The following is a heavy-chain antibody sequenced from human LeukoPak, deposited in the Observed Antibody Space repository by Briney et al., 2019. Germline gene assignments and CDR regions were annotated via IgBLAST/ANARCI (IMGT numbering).Heavy chain of an antibody. Sequence: GGSLRLSCAASGFTFSSYGMHWVRQAPGKGLEWVAVISYDGSNKYYADCVKGRFTISRDNSKNTLYLQMNSLRAEDTAVYYCAILDLRFLEWLSSPAPDYWGQGTLVTVSS. J-gene: IGHJ4*02. D-gene: IGHD3-3*01. CDR2: ISYDGSNK. CDR1: GFTFSSYG. V-gene: IGHV3-30*03. CDR3: AILDLRFLEWLSSPAPDY.